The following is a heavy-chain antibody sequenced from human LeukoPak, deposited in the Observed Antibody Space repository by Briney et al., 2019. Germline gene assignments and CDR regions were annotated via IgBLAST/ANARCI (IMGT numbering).Heavy chain of an antibody. J-gene: IGHJ4*02. Sequence: GASVKVSCKASGGSFSSYALSWLRQAPGQGLEWMGRIIPRLHLTNYAQTFHGRVTITADTSTNTVYMELSNLTSEDTALYYCATYCSSSSCPEQYFDYWGQGTLVTVSS. CDR3: ATYCSSSSCPEQYFDY. D-gene: IGHD2-2*01. V-gene: IGHV1-69*04. CDR2: IIPRLHLT. CDR1: GGSFSSYA.